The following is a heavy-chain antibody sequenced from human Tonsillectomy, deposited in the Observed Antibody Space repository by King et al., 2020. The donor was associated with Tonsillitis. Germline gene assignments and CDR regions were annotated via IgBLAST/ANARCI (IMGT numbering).Heavy chain of an antibody. CDR3: ARGLGSSGAGIFDY. V-gene: IGHV3-30*01. CDR2: ISYDGSNK. Sequence: VQLVESGGGVVQPGRSLRLSCAASGFTFSSYAMHWVRQAPGKGLEWVAVISYDGSNKYYADSVKGRFTISRDNSKNTLYLQMNSLRAEDTAVYYCARGLGSSGAGIFDYWGQGTLVTVSS. CDR1: GFTFSSYA. J-gene: IGHJ4*02. D-gene: IGHD6-19*01.